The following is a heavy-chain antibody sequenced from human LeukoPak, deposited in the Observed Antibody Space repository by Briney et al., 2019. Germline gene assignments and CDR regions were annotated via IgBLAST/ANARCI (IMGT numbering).Heavy chain of an antibody. D-gene: IGHD3-22*01. CDR2: IYTSGST. J-gene: IGHJ5*02. CDR3: ARDVGYYPLNWFDP. V-gene: IGHV4-4*07. CDR1: GGPISSYY. Sequence: PSETLSLTCTVSGGPISSYYWSWIRQPAGKGLEWIGRIYTSGSTNYNPSLKSRVTMSVDTSKNQFSLKLSSVTAADTAVYYCARDVGYYPLNWFDPWGQGTLVTVSS.